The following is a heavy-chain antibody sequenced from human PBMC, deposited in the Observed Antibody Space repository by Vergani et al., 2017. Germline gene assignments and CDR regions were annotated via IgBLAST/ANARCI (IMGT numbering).Heavy chain of an antibody. D-gene: IGHD4-17*01. V-gene: IGHV3-74*03. Sequence: VQLVESGGGVVQPGRSLRLSCSASGFSFNSYWMHWVRQVPGKGLLWVSRIKSDGSITAYADSVKGRFTISRDNAQNTLSLQMRSLRADDTAVYYCAKDGRENSDYGYFDYWGQGTLVTVCS. CDR1: GFSFNSYW. CDR2: IKSDGSIT. J-gene: IGHJ4*02. CDR3: AKDGRENSDYGYFDY.